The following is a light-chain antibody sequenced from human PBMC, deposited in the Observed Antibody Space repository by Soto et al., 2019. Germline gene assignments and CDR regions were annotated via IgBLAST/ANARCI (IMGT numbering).Light chain of an antibody. Sequence: EIVLTQTPGTQSLSPGERATLSCRASQSVSSSYLAWYQQKPGQAPRPLIYGASSRAIGIPDRFSGSGSGTDFTLTISRLEPADFAVYYCQQYGSSPWTFGQGTKVEIK. CDR2: GAS. CDR1: QSVSSSY. J-gene: IGKJ1*01. V-gene: IGKV3-20*01. CDR3: QQYGSSPWT.